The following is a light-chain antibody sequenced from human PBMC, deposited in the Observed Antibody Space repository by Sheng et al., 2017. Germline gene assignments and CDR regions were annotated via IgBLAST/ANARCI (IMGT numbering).Light chain of an antibody. CDR1: TSNIGAGYD. Sequence: QSVLTQPPSVSGAPGQRVTISCTGNTSNIGAGYDVHWYQQLPGTAPKLLIYVNTNRPSGVPDRFSGSKSGSSASLAITGLQVEDEGDYYCQSYDSSLSALVVFGGGTKLTVL. V-gene: IGLV1-40*01. J-gene: IGLJ2*01. CDR3: QSYDSSLSALVV. CDR2: VNT.